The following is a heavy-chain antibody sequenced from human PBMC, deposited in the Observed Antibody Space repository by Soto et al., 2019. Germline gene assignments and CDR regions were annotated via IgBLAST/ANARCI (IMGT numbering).Heavy chain of an antibody. D-gene: IGHD3-10*01. J-gene: IGHJ6*03. CDR2: IYYSGST. CDR3: ARGGYYMGYYYYMDV. Sequence: SETLSLTCTVSGGSISSSSYYWGWIRQPPGKGLEWIGSIYYSGSTYYNPSLKSRVTISVDTSKNQFSLKLSSVTAADTAVYYCARGGYYMGYYYYMDVWGKGTTVTVS. V-gene: IGHV4-39*01. CDR1: GGSISSSSYY.